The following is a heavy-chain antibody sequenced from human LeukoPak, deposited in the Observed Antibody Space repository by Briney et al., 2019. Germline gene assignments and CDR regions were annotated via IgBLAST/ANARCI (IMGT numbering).Heavy chain of an antibody. J-gene: IGHJ4*02. CDR1: DYSISSGYY. CDR3: ARGAGGWAGYFDY. Sequence: KPSETLSLTCTVSDYSISSGYYWGWIRQPPGKGLEWIGNLYHSGSTYYNPSLKSRVTISVDTSKNQFSLKLTSVSAADTAVYFCARGAGGWAGYFDYWGQGTLVTVSS. D-gene: IGHD6-19*01. CDR2: LYHSGST. V-gene: IGHV4-38-2*02.